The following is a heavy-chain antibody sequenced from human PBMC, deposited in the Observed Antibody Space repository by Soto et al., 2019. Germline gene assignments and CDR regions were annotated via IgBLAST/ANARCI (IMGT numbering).Heavy chain of an antibody. CDR1: GFTFSSYG. CDR2: ISYDGSNK. J-gene: IGHJ4*02. D-gene: IGHD6-19*01. Sequence: QVQLVESGGGVVQPGRSLRLSCAASGFTFSSYGMHWVRQAPGKGLEWVAVISYDGSNKYYADSVKGRFTISRDHSKNTMYLQMKSLRAEVTAVYYCAKAGDIWEVAGTLDYWGQGTLVTVSS. CDR3: AKAGDIWEVAGTLDY. V-gene: IGHV3-30*18.